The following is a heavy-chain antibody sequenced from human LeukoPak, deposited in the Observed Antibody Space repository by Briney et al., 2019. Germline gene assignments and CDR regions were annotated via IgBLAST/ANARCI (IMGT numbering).Heavy chain of an antibody. Sequence: GGSLRLSCAASGFTFSSYEMNWVCQAPGKGLERVSYISSSGSTIYYAASVKGRFTISRDNAKNSLYLQMNSLRAEDTAVYYCARDGKGRNRIGYYFDYWGQGTLVPVSS. J-gene: IGHJ4*02. V-gene: IGHV3-48*03. CDR2: ISSSGSTI. CDR3: ARDGKGRNRIGYYFDY. D-gene: IGHD3-10*01. CDR1: GFTFSSYE.